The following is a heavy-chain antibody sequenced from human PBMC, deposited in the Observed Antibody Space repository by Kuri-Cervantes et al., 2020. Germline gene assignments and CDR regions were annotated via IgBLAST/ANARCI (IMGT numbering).Heavy chain of an antibody. J-gene: IGHJ6*02. CDR1: GFTFSSYA. Sequence: GESLKISCAASGFTFSSYAMHWVRQAPGKGLEWVAVIWYDGSNKYYAASVKGRFTISRDNSKNTLYLQMNSLRAEDTAVYYRTRLGYCSGGSCYGMDVWGQGTTVTVSS. V-gene: IGHV3-33*08. D-gene: IGHD2-15*01. CDR3: TRLGYCSGGSCYGMDV. CDR2: IWYDGSNK.